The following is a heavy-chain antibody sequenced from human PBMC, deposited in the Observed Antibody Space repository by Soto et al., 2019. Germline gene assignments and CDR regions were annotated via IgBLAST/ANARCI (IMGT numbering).Heavy chain of an antibody. J-gene: IGHJ4*02. CDR2: ISYDGSNK. CDR1: GFTFSSYA. Sequence: QVQLVESGGGVVQPGRSLRLSCAASGFTFSSYAMHWVRQAPGKGLEWVAVISYDGSNKYYADSVKGRFTISRDNSKNTLYLQMNSLRAEDTAVYYCARDSRLRFLEWLFYLDSWGQGTLVTVSS. CDR3: ARDSRLRFLEWLFYLDS. V-gene: IGHV3-30-3*01. D-gene: IGHD3-3*01.